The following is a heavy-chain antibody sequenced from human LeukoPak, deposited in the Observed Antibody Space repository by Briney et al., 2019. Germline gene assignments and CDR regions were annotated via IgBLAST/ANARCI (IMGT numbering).Heavy chain of an antibody. V-gene: IGHV1-2*02. CDR1: GYTFTGYY. D-gene: IGHD2-2*01. CDR2: INPNSGGT. Sequence: ASVKVSCKASGYTFTGYYIHWVRQAPGQGLEWMGWINPNSGGTNYAQKFQGRVTMTRDTSISTAYMELSRLRSDDTAVYYCARDSSGWVPGWFDPWGQGTLVTVSS. CDR3: ARDSSGWVPGWFDP. J-gene: IGHJ5*02.